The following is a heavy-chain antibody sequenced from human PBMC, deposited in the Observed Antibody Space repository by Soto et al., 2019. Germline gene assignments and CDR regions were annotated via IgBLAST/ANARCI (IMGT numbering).Heavy chain of an antibody. D-gene: IGHD5-18*01. J-gene: IGHJ3*02. Sequence: SVKVSCKASGGTFSSYTISWVRQAPGQGLEWMGRIIPILGIANYAQKFQGRVTITADKSTSTAYMELSSLRSEDTAVYYCARGGKRGKQHRYAFDIWGKGTMVTV. CDR2: IIPILGIA. CDR3: ARGGKRGKQHRYAFDI. V-gene: IGHV1-69*02. CDR1: GGTFSSYT.